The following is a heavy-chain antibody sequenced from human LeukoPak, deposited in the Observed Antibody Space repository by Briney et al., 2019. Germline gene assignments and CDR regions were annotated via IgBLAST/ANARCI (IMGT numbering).Heavy chain of an antibody. D-gene: IGHD6-19*01. V-gene: IGHV1-2*02. CDR2: INPNSGGT. CDR1: GYTFTGYY. Sequence: ASVKVSCKASGYTFTGYYMHWGRQAPGQGLEWMGWINPNSGGTNYAQKFQGRVTMTRDTSISTAYMELSRLRSDDTAVYYCARGNGGQWYFDYWGQGTLVTVSS. J-gene: IGHJ4*02. CDR3: ARGNGGQWYFDY.